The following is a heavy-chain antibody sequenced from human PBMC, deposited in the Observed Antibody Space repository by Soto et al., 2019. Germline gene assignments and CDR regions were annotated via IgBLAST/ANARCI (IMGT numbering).Heavy chain of an antibody. Sequence: GGSLRLSCAASGFSFSTYNMDWVRQAPGKGPEWIAYISTTSFTIYYAESVKGRFTISRDNDRNSLYLEMNSLRDEDTAVYYCARDRCYDGTCYSASDSWGQGTLVTVSS. J-gene: IGHJ5*01. V-gene: IGHV3-48*02. CDR1: GFSFSTYN. CDR3: ARDRCYDGTCYSASDS. D-gene: IGHD2-15*01. CDR2: ISTTSFTI.